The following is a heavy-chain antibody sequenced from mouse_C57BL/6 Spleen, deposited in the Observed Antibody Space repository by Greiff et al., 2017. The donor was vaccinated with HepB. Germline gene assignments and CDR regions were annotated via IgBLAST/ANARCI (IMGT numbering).Heavy chain of an antibody. V-gene: IGHV5-4*01. Sequence: QLVESGGGLVKPGGSLKLSCAASGFTFSSYAMSWVRQTPEKRLEWVATISDGGSYTYYPDNVKGRFTISRDNAKNNLYLQMSHLKSEDTAMDYCARDRRDGYYGSSHFDYWGQGTTLTVSS. CDR2: ISDGGSYT. J-gene: IGHJ2*01. D-gene: IGHD1-1*01. CDR3: ARDRRDGYYGSSHFDY. CDR1: GFTFSSYA.